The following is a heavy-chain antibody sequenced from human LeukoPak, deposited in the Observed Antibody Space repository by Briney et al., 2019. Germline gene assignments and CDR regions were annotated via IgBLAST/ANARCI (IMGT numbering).Heavy chain of an antibody. J-gene: IGHJ4*02. CDR3: ARGYYGSGSFYPYYFDY. V-gene: IGHV3-20*04. CDR1: GFAFEDYG. Sequence: PGGSLRLSCVASGFAFEDYGMSWVRQTPGKGLEWVSGISWNGDSTGYPDSVEGRFTISRDNTKNSLYLQVNSLRAEDTALYYCARGYYGSGSFYPYYFDYWGQGTLVTVSS. CDR2: ISWNGDST. D-gene: IGHD3-10*01.